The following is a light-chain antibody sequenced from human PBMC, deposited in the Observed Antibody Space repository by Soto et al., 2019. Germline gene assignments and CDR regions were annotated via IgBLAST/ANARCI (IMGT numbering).Light chain of an antibody. CDR2: AAS. CDR3: QQLKSSPFT. J-gene: IGKJ3*01. Sequence: IQLTQSPSSLSAPVGDRVTIACRASQGISSYLAWYQQKPGKAPQLLIYAASTLQSGVPSRFSGSGSGTDFTLTISSLQPEDFVTYYCQQLKSSPFTFGPGTKVDIK. V-gene: IGKV1-9*01. CDR1: QGISSY.